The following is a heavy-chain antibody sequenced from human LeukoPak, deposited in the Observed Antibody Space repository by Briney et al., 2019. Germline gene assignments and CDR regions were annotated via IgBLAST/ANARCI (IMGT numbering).Heavy chain of an antibody. D-gene: IGHD5-18*01. Sequence: GGSLRLSCAASGFNLSSYWMSWVRQAPGKGLEWVSVISGSGGSPYYADSVKGRFTISRDNSKNTLYLQMNSLRAEDTAVYYCAKGGYSYVNYYYYYMDVWGKGTTVTVSS. CDR1: GFNLSSYW. CDR3: AKGGYSYVNYYYYYMDV. CDR2: ISGSGGSP. V-gene: IGHV3-23*01. J-gene: IGHJ6*03.